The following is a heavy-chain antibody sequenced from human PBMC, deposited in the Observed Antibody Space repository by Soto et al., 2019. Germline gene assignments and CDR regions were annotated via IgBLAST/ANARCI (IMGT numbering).Heavy chain of an antibody. D-gene: IGHD2-21*01. Sequence: SXGTLELTCTASGTTVSRYYVNWIGQPAGKGLEQIGRIYTSVTTSYNPSLNSRVTMSMDTSQKQLYLHLTTVTPADPAAYYCAMVRVHLPYAFDYWRHG. CDR2: IYTSVTT. CDR3: AMVRVHLPYAFDY. J-gene: IGHJ4*01. V-gene: IGHV4-4*07. CDR1: GTTVSRYY.